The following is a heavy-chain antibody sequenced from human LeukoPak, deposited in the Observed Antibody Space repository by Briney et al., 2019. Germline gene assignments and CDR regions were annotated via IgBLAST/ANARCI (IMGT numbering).Heavy chain of an antibody. Sequence: GESLKISGKGSGYSFTSYWIGWVRKLPEKGLGGMGIIYPGDSDTRYSPSFQGQVTISADKSISTAYLQWSSLKASDTAMYYCARQGSGWLIDYWGQGTLVTVSS. CDR3: ARQGSGWLIDY. D-gene: IGHD6-19*01. J-gene: IGHJ4*02. CDR1: GYSFTSYW. CDR2: IYPGDSDT. V-gene: IGHV5-51*01.